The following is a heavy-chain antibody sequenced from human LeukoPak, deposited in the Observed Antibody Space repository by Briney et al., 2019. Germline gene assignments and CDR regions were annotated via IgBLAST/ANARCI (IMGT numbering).Heavy chain of an antibody. CDR3: ARVPIPAGYYYDSSGYAN. CDR2: IYYSGGT. V-gene: IGHV4-31*03. CDR1: GGSISSGGYY. Sequence: SETLSLTCTASGGSISSGGYYWSWIRQHPGKGLEWIGYIYYSGGTYYNPSLKSRVTISVDTSKNQFSLKLSSVTAADTAVYYCARVPIPAGYYYDSSGYANWGQGTLVTVSS. D-gene: IGHD3-22*01. J-gene: IGHJ4*02.